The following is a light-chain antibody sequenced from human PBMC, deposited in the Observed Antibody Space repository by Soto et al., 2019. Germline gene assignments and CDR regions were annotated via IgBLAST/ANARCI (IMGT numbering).Light chain of an antibody. CDR1: QTVRNNY. CDR3: QQRSNWPIT. Sequence: EFVLTQSPGTLSLSPGERATLSCRASQTVRNNYLTWYQQKPGQVPRLLIYDASNRATGIPARFSGSGSGTDFTLTISSLEPEDFAVYYCQQRSNWPITFGQGTRLEIK. J-gene: IGKJ5*01. V-gene: IGKV3-11*01. CDR2: DAS.